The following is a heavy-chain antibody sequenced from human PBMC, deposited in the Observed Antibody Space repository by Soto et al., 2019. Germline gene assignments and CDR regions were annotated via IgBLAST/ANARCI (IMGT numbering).Heavy chain of an antibody. D-gene: IGHD2-2*02. J-gene: IGHJ6*02. CDR1: GFTFSSYG. CDR2: ISYDGSNK. CDR3: AKDREKLRYCSSTSCYKLAGMDV. Sequence: PGGSLRLSCAASGFTFSSYGMHWVRQAPGKGLEWVAVISYDGSNKYYADSVKGRFTISRDNSKNTLYLQMNSLRAEDTAVYYCAKDREKLRYCSSTSCYKLAGMDVWGQGTTVTAP. V-gene: IGHV3-30*18.